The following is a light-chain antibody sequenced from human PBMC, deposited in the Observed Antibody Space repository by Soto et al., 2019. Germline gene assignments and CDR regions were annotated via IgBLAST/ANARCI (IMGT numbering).Light chain of an antibody. CDR2: SAT. V-gene: IGLV7-43*01. J-gene: IGLJ2*01. Sequence: QTVVTQEPSLTVSPGGTVTLTCASSTGTVSSSYYPNWFQQKPGQAPRSLIYSATNRHSWTPARFSGSLLGGKAALTLSGVQPEDEADYYCLLYYGGAQQGVFGGGTKVTVL. CDR3: LLYYGGAQQGV. CDR1: TGTVSSSYY.